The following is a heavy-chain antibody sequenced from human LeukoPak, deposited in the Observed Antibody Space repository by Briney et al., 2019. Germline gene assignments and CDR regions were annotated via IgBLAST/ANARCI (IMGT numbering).Heavy chain of an antibody. CDR3: ARDRGEWELPTNGFDY. Sequence: GASVKVSCKASGYTFTSYDINWVRQATGQGLEWMGWMNPNSGNTGYAQKFQGRVTMTRNTSISTAYMELSSLRSEDTAVYYCARDRGEWELPTNGFDYWGQGTLVTVSS. CDR2: MNPNSGNT. J-gene: IGHJ4*02. CDR1: GYTFTSYD. D-gene: IGHD1-26*01. V-gene: IGHV1-8*01.